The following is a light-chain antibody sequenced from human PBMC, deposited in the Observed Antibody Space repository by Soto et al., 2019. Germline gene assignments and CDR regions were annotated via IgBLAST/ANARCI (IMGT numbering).Light chain of an antibody. J-gene: IGKJ4*01. CDR3: QQRFKWPLT. CDR1: QSVHTF. Sequence: EIVLTQSPGTLSLSPGGRAILSCRASQSVHTFLAWYRQKPGQSPRLLISDTWHRATGIPARFSGSGSGTNCTLTISSLEPEDFAVYYCQQRFKWPLTFGGGTRVEIK. CDR2: DTW. V-gene: IGKV3-11*01.